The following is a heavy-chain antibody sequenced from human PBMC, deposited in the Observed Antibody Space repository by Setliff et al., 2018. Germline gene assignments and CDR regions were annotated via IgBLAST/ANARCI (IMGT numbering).Heavy chain of an antibody. D-gene: IGHD3-22*01. CDR2: INHSGGI. CDR1: GGSFSGFY. V-gene: IGHV4-34*01. CDR3: ATMRNYYETGNYYSSRWFDP. Sequence: SETLSLTCAVYGGSFSGFYWPWIRQSPGKGLEWIGVINHSGGIDYNPSLKSRVTISVDTSKNQFSLKLMSVTAADTAVYYCATMRNYYETGNYYSSRWFDPWGQGTLVTVSS. J-gene: IGHJ5*02.